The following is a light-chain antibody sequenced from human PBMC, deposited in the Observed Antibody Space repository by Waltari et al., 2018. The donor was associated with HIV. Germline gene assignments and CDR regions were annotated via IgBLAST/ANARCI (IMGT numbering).Light chain of an antibody. V-gene: IGLV2-14*03. CDR1: ASAIGRYNY. Sequence: QSALSQPASVSASPGQSVAIPCPGSASAIGRYNYVVWYQQHPDKTPRLILFDVNNRPSGISDRFSGSKSGTTASLTISTVETDDEADYYCASYTVNSTGVFGSGTKLTVL. CDR3: ASYTVNSTGV. CDR2: DVN. J-gene: IGLJ1*01.